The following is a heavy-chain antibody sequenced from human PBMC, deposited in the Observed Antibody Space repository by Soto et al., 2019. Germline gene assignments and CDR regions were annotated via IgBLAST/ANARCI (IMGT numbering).Heavy chain of an antibody. CDR1: GFTFSNAW. CDR3: TTEGVVVAVANNY. V-gene: IGHV3-15*01. CDR2: IKSKTDGGTT. Sequence: VGSLILSCAASGFTFSNAWMSWVRPAPGKGLEWVGRIKSKTDGGTTDYAAPVKGRFTISRDDSKNTLYLQMNSLKTEDTAVYYCTTEGVVVAVANNYWGQGTLGKSPQ. J-gene: IGHJ4*02. D-gene: IGHD2-15*01.